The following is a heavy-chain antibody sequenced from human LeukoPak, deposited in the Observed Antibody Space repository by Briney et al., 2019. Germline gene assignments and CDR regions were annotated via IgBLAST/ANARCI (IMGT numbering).Heavy chain of an antibody. CDR3: AKLLGTVTTYDS. V-gene: IGHV3-7*01. J-gene: IGHJ4*02. D-gene: IGHD2/OR15-2a*01. CDR2: INPHGSQK. CDR1: GFTFSGNW. Sequence: GGSLTLSCEASGFTFSGNWMSWVRQAPGKGLEWVASINPHGSQKLYVDSVKGRFTISRDNTKRSLYLQMNSLGAEDTAMYHCAKLLGTVTTYDSWGQGTRVTVSS.